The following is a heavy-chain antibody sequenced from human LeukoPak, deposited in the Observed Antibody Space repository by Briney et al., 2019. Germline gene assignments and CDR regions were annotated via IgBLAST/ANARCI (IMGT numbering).Heavy chain of an antibody. Sequence: SETLSLTCTVSGGSISSGDYYWSWIRQPPGKGLEWIGYIYYSGSTYYNPSLKSRVTISVDTSKNQFSLKLSSVTAADTAVYYCARVGGHCSGGSCYSLVDYWGQGTLVTVSS. CDR3: ARVGGHCSGGSCYSLVDY. D-gene: IGHD2-15*01. V-gene: IGHV4-30-4*01. CDR2: IYYSGST. CDR1: GGSISSGDYY. J-gene: IGHJ4*02.